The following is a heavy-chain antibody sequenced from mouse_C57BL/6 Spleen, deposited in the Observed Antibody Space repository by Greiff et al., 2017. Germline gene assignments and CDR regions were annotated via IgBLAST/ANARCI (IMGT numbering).Heavy chain of an antibody. CDR2: IDPETGGT. CDR1: GYTFTDYE. Sequence: VKLMESGAELVRPGASVTLSCKASGYTFTDYEMHWVKQTPVHGLEWIGAIDPETGGTAYNQKFKGKAILTADKSSSTAYMELRSLTSEDSAVYYCTREDYYGSRGYFDVWGTGTTVTVSS. J-gene: IGHJ1*03. CDR3: TREDYYGSRGYFDV. D-gene: IGHD1-1*01. V-gene: IGHV1-15*01.